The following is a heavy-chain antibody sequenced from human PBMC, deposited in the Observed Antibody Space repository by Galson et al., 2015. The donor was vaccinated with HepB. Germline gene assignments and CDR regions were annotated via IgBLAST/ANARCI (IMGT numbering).Heavy chain of an antibody. D-gene: IGHD6-6*01. CDR2: IIPIFGTA. CDR3: ARHKYTTSSGDY. Sequence: SVKVSCKASGGTFSSYAISWVRQAPGQGLEWMGGIIPIFGTANYAQKFQGRVTITADESTSTAYMELSSLKASDTAMYYCARHKYTTSSGDYWGQGTLVTVSS. J-gene: IGHJ4*02. CDR1: GGTFSSYA. V-gene: IGHV1-69*13.